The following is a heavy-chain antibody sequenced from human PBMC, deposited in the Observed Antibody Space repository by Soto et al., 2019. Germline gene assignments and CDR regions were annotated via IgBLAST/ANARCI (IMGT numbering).Heavy chain of an antibody. J-gene: IGHJ5*02. V-gene: IGHV4-39*01. CDR2: IYYSGST. D-gene: IGHD1-26*01. CDR3: ARLVIVGAIATQNWFDP. Sequence: TSSVAGGSIRSIGYHRVRISKPPGKGLEWIGSIYYSGSTYYNPSLKSRVTISVDTSKNQFSLKLSSVTAADTAVYYCARLVIVGAIATQNWFDPWGQGTLVTVSS. CDR1: GGSIRSIGYH.